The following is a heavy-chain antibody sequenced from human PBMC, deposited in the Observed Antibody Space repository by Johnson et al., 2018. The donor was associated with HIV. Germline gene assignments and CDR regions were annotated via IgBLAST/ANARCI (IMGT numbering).Heavy chain of an antibody. CDR3: TTVTKFPYSSGWDYDAFDI. CDR2: IKSKTDGGTT. D-gene: IGHD6-19*01. J-gene: IGHJ3*02. V-gene: IGHV3-15*01. Sequence: VQLVESGGGLVRPGGSLRLYCAASGFTFSNAWMSWVRQAPGKGLEWVGRIKSKTDGGTTDYAAPVKGRFTISRDDSNNTLYLQMNSLKTEDTAVYYCTTVTKFPYSSGWDYDAFDIWGQGTMVTVSS. CDR1: GFTFSNAW.